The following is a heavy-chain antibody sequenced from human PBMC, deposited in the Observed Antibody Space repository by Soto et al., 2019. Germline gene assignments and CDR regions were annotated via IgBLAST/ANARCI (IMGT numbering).Heavy chain of an antibody. D-gene: IGHD6-13*01. CDR1: ADTFTSYY. CDR3: ASLPLAAAGTSFDY. Sequence: ASVKVSCKAPADTFTSYYIHWVRQAPGHGLEWMGIINPSGGSTSYAQKFQGRVTMTRDTSTSTVYMELSSLRSEDTAVYYCASLPLAAAGTSFDYWGQGTLVTSPQ. V-gene: IGHV1-46*01. J-gene: IGHJ4*02. CDR2: INPSGGST.